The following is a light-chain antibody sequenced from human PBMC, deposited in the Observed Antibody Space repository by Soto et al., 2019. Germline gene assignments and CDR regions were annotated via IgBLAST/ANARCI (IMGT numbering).Light chain of an antibody. Sequence: EIVLTQSPATLSLSPEERATLSCRASQSVSSSYLAWYQQKPGQAPRLLIYGASSRATGIPARFSGSGSGTDFTLTISSLEPEDFAVYYCQQRSNWPPLFTFGPGTKVDIK. CDR2: GAS. V-gene: IGKV3D-20*02. J-gene: IGKJ3*01. CDR1: QSVSSSY. CDR3: QQRSNWPPLFT.